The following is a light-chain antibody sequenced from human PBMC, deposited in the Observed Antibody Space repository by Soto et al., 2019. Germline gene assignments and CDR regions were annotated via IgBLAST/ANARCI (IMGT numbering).Light chain of an antibody. CDR3: QQRSNWPTWT. V-gene: IGKV3-11*01. J-gene: IGKJ1*01. CDR1: QSVSSY. Sequence: EIVLTQSPATLSLSPGERATLSGRASQSVSSYLAWYQQKPGQAPRLLIYDASNRATGIPARFSGSGSGTDFTLTISSLEPEDFAVYYCQQRSNWPTWTFGQGTKVDI. CDR2: DAS.